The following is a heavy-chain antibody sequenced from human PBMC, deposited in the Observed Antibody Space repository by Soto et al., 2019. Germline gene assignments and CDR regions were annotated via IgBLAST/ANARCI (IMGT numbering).Heavy chain of an antibody. Sequence: GESLRISCKGSGYNFGNYWIGWVRQMPGKGLEWMGVIYPGDSDTRYSPSFQGQVTISAEKSTTTAYLQWSSLKASDTAIYYCARQAVAGTCQSHAMDVSGPAPTLTVSS. V-gene: IGHV5-51*01. D-gene: IGHD6-19*01. CDR2: IYPGDSDT. J-gene: IGHJ6*02. CDR1: GYNFGNYW. CDR3: ARQAVAGTCQSHAMDV.